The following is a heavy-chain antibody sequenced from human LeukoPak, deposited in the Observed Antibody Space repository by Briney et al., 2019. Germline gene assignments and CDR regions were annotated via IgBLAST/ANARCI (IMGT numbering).Heavy chain of an antibody. J-gene: IGHJ6*03. CDR3: ARALYDFWSAYYYYYYMDV. V-gene: IGHV4-38-2*02. CDR1: GYSISSGYY. D-gene: IGHD3-3*01. Sequence: SETLSLTCTVSGYSISSGYYCGWIRQPPGKGLEWIGSIYHSGSTYYNPSLKSRVTISVDTSKNQFSLKLSSVTAADTAVYYCARALYDFWSAYYYYYYMDVWGKGTTVTVSS. CDR2: IYHSGST.